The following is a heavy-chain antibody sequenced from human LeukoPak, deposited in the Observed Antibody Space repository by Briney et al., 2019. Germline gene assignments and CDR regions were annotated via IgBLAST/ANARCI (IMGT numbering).Heavy chain of an antibody. CDR2: IHSSGGT. J-gene: IGHJ4*02. CDR1: GGSFSTYY. CDR3: ARAPAPFYFDH. V-gene: IGHV4-59*01. Sequence: PSETLSLTCTVSGGSFSTYYWSWIRQSPRRGLEWIGYIHSSGGTSYDPSLASRVTMALDTSRNQFSLKLSSVTAADTAVYFCARAPAPFYFDHWGQGSLVTVSS.